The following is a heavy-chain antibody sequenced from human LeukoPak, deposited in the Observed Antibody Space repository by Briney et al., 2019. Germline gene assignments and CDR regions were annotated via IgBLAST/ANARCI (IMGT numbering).Heavy chain of an antibody. CDR1: GFTFSSYG. V-gene: IGHV3-23*01. CDR2: ISGSGGST. J-gene: IGHJ4*02. D-gene: IGHD4-17*01. CDR3: ARDLPYGDSYYFDY. Sequence: AGGSLRLSCAASGFTFSSYGMSWVRQAPGKGLEWVSAISGSGGSTYYADSVKGRFTISRDNAKNSLYLQMNSLRAEDTAVYYCARDLPYGDSYYFDYWGQGTLVTVSS.